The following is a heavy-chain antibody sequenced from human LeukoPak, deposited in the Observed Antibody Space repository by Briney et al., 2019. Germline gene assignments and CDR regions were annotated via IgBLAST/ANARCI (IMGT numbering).Heavy chain of an antibody. CDR2: ISAYNGNT. D-gene: IGHD2-15*01. CDR1: GYTFTSYG. CDR3: ARDPRIVVVVAATGGWFDP. V-gene: IGHV1-18*01. J-gene: IGHJ5*02. Sequence: ASVKVSCKASGYTFTSYGISWVRQAPGQGLEWMGWISAYNGNTNYAQKLQGRVTMTTDTSTSTAYMELRGLRSDDTAVYYCARDPRIVVVVAATGGWFDPWGQGTLVTVSS.